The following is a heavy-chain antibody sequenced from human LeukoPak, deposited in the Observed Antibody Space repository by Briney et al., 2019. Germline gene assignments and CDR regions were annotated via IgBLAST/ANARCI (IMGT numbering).Heavy chain of an antibody. CDR2: INHSGST. J-gene: IGHJ2*01. CDR1: GGSFSGYY. V-gene: IGHV4-34*01. Sequence: PSETLSLTCAVYGGSFSGYYWTWIRQPPGKGLEWIGEINHSGSTNHNPSLKSRVTISVDTSKNQFSLKLNSVTAADTAVYYCARGYALWSAASPWYFDLWGRGTLVTVSS. D-gene: IGHD3-3*01. CDR3: ARGYALWSAASPWYFDL.